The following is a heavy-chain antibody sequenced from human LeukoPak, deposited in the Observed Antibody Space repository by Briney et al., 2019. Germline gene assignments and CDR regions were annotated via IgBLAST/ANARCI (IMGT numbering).Heavy chain of an antibody. V-gene: IGHV3-53*01. D-gene: IGHD3-10*01. CDR1: GFSISSNY. CDR3: TRAHGRITRDAYLDY. J-gene: IGHJ4*02. CDR2: IYSSGST. Sequence: GGSLRLSCAASGFSISSNYMSWGRQAPGKGLTWVSVIYSSGSTYYADSVKGRFAISRDDSKNTLHLQMNSLRAEDTAIYYCTRAHGRITRDAYLDYWGQGTLVTVSS.